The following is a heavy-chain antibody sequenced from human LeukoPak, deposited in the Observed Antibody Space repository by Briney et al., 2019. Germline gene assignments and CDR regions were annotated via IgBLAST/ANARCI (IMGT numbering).Heavy chain of an antibody. CDR1: GFTFSSYA. Sequence: PGGSLRLSCAASGFTFSSYAMSWVRQAPGKGLEWVSSISSSSSYIYYADSVKGRFTISRDNAKNSLYLQMNSLRAEDTAVYYCARETGLRWLRRENAFDIWGQGTMVTVSS. CDR2: ISSSSSYI. D-gene: IGHD5-12*01. V-gene: IGHV3-21*01. CDR3: ARETGLRWLRRENAFDI. J-gene: IGHJ3*02.